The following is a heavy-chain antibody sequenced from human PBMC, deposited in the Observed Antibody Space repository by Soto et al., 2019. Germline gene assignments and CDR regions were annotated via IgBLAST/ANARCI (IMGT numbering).Heavy chain of an antibody. D-gene: IGHD3-22*01. CDR1: GFTFSSYS. Sequence: EVQLVESGGGLVKPGGSLRLSCAASGFTFSSYSMNWVRQAPGKGLEWVSSISSSSSYIYYADSVKGRFTISRDNATNSLYLQMNSLRAEDTAVYYCARGYHYYDRSGYDKWDAFDIWGQGTMVTVSS. CDR2: ISSSSSYI. CDR3: ARGYHYYDRSGYDKWDAFDI. J-gene: IGHJ3*02. V-gene: IGHV3-21*01.